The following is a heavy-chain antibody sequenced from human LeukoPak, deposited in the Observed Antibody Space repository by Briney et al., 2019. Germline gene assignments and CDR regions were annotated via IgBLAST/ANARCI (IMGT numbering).Heavy chain of an antibody. V-gene: IGHV3-64D*06. CDR2: ISSNGGST. CDR1: GFTFSSYA. CDR3: VKERWLQFATFDY. J-gene: IGHJ4*02. D-gene: IGHD5-24*01. Sequence: GGSLRLSCSASGFTFSSYAMHWVRQAPGKGLEYVSAISSNGGSTYYADSVKGRFTISRDNSKNTLYLQMSSLRAEDTAVYYCVKERWLQFATFDYWGQGTLVTVSS.